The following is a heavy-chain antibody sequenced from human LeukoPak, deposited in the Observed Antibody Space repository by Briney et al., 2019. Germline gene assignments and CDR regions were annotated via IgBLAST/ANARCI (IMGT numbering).Heavy chain of an antibody. CDR1: GGSISSYY. CDR3: ARYIGYCSGGSCYRTNYYYYYGMDV. D-gene: IGHD2-15*01. V-gene: IGHV4-59*01. Sequence: SETLSLTCTVYGGSISSYYWSWIRQPPGKGLEWIGYIYYSGSTNYNPSLKGRVTISVDTSKNQFSLKLSSVTAADTAVYYCARYIGYCSGGSCYRTNYYYYYGMDVWGQGTTVTVSS. CDR2: IYYSGST. J-gene: IGHJ6*02.